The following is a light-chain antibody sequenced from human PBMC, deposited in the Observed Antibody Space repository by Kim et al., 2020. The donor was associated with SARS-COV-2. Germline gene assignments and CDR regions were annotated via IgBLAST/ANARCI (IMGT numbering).Light chain of an antibody. V-gene: IGLV2-14*03. CDR3: SSFTTRSTLV. J-gene: IGLJ3*02. CDR1: SSNIGSYNY. CDR2: DVN. Sequence: GQSISISCPGTSSNIGSYNYVSWHQQHPVKAPKLMIYDVNKRPSGISSRFSGSKSGSTASLTISGLQAEDEADYYCSSFTTRSTLVFGGGTQLTVL.